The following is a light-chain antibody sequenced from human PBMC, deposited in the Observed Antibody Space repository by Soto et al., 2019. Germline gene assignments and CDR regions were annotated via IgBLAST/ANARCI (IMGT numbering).Light chain of an antibody. CDR1: QSLLHITGETF. Sequence: VMTQHPLSLSVAPGQPASISCKSSQSLLHITGETFLFWYLQKPGQSPQLLIYEVSTRVSGVPDRFSGSGSGTDFTLEISRVETDDVSIYYCMQSTQLPPPFGQGTRLAV. CDR2: EVS. V-gene: IGKV2D-29*02. CDR3: MQSTQLPPP. J-gene: IGKJ5*01.